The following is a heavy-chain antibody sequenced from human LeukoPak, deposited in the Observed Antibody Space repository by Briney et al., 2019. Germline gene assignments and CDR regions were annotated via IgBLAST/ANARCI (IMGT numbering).Heavy chain of an antibody. Sequence: PGGSLRLSCAASGFTFSSYSMNWVRQAPGKGLELVSSISSSSSYIYYADSVKGRFTISRDNAKNSLYLQMNSLRAEDTAVYYCARGATPSLMLYYMDVWGKGTTVTVSS. D-gene: IGHD1-26*01. CDR1: GFTFSSYS. CDR2: ISSSSSYI. J-gene: IGHJ6*03. CDR3: ARGATPSLMLYYMDV. V-gene: IGHV3-21*01.